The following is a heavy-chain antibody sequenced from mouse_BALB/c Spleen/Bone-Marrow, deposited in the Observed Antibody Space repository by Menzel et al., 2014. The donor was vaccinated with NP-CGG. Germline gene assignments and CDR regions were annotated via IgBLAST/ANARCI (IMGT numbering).Heavy chain of an antibody. D-gene: IGHD2-10*02. CDR1: GFTFSDFY. V-gene: IGHV7-1*02. J-gene: IGHJ3*01. CDR3: ARDVGYGNYFVY. Sequence: EVQVVESGGGLVQPGDSLRLSCATSGFTFSDFYMEWVRQPPGKRLEWIAASRNKAKHYTTEYSASVKGRFIVSRDTSQSIHYLQMNALRAEDTAIYYCARDVGYGNYFVYWGQGTLVTVSA. CDR2: SRNKAKHYTT.